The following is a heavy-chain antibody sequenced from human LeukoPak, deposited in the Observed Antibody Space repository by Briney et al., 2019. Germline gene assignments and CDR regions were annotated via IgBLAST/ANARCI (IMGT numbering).Heavy chain of an antibody. CDR3: ARGHYDFWSGEGDYFDY. V-gene: IGHV1-3*03. CDR1: GYTFTNYA. J-gene: IGHJ4*02. D-gene: IGHD3-3*01. CDR2: INAGNGNT. Sequence: ASVKVSCKASGYTFTNYAMHWVRQAPGQRLEWMGWINAGNGNTKYSQEFQGRVTIIRDTSASTAYMELSSLRSEDMAVYYCARGHYDFWSGEGDYFDYWGQGTLVTASS.